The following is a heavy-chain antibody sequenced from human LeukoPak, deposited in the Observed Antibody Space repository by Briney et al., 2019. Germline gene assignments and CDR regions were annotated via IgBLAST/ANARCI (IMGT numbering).Heavy chain of an antibody. J-gene: IGHJ3*02. CDR2: IIPSGGST. D-gene: IGHD5-24*01. CDR3: ARENGLNAFDI. CDR1: GYTFTSYY. Sequence: ASVKVSCKASGYTFTSYYMHWVRQAPGQGLEWMGIIIPSGGSTSYAQKFQGRVTMTRDTSTSTVYMELSSLRSEDTAVYYCARENGLNAFDIWGQGTMVTVSS. V-gene: IGHV1-46*01.